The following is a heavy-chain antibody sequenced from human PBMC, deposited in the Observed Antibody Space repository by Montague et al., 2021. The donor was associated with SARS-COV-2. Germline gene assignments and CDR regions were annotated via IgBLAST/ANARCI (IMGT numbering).Heavy chain of an antibody. Sequence: SESLSLTCAVYGGSLSGFYWTWIRQAPGKGLEWVGEITHGGSTSYGPALKSRLTISLDTSKNQFSLKLDSVTAADTATYYCATSHDYRGNDYFDSWGQGALVIVSS. V-gene: IGHV4-34*01. CDR1: GGSLSGFY. J-gene: IGHJ4*02. CDR3: ATSHDYRGNDYFDS. D-gene: IGHD4-23*01. CDR2: ITHGGST.